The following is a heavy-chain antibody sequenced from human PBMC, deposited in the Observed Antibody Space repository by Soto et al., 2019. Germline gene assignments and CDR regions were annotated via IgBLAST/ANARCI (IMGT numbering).Heavy chain of an antibody. CDR1: GFIFGHYA. CDR3: AKALDGIDDYFYAMGV. Sequence: PGGSLRLSCAGSGFIFGHYAMTWVRKAPGKGLEWISAISGRGDSTYYADAVKGRFTISRDNSKNTLYLQMNSLRFDDTAVYYCAKALDGIDDYFYAMGVWGQGATVTVSS. V-gene: IGHV3-23*01. J-gene: IGHJ6*02. D-gene: IGHD1-1*01. CDR2: ISGRGDST.